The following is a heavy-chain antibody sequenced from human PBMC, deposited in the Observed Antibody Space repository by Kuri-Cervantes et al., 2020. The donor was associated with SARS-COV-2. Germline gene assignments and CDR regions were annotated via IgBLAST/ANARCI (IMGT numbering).Heavy chain of an antibody. CDR1: GFTFSSYL. V-gene: IGHV3-7*01. J-gene: IGHJ4*02. CDR3: ARAAGPNDY. CDR2: IKQDGSEK. Sequence: ETLSLTCAASGFTFSSYLMSWVRQAPGKGLEWVANIKQDGSEKYYVDSVKGRFTISRDNAKNSLYLQMNSLRAEDTAVYYCARAAGPNDYWGQGTLVTVSS.